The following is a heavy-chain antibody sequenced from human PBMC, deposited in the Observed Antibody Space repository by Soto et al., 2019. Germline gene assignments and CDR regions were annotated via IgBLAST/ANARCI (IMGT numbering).Heavy chain of an antibody. V-gene: IGHV4-34*01. CDR3: ARGYYDSRGQSNTFDV. Sequence: SETLSLTCAVSDGSFSGYYWSWIRQPPGKGLEWIGFVHHTGHTNYNPSLKGRVSISVDTSKNQFSLKLTSVTPADTAKYYCARGYYDSRGQSNTFDVWGRGTTVTVSS. J-gene: IGHJ3*01. CDR1: DGSFSGYY. D-gene: IGHD3-22*01. CDR2: VHHTGHT.